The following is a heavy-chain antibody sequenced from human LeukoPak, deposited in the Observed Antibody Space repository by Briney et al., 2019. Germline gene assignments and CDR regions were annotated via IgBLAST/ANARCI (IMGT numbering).Heavy chain of an antibody. D-gene: IGHD2-2*01. J-gene: IGHJ3*01. CDR3: ARGTYCSNTTCYPLGVFDV. CDR1: GFTFSTYW. CDR2: INQDGNKE. V-gene: IGHV3-7*01. Sequence: GSLRLSCAASGFTFSTYWMNWVRQAPGKGLEWVANINQDGNKETYVDSVKGRFTISRDNARNSLFLQMNSLRAEDTAVYYCARGTYCSNTTCYPLGVFDVWGQGTMVTVSS.